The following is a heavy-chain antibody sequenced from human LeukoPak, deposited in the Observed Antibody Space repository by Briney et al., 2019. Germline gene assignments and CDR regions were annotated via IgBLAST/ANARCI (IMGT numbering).Heavy chain of an antibody. J-gene: IGHJ1*01. CDR2: IYYSGST. CDR1: GGSISGSNFY. V-gene: IGHV4-39*07. CDR3: ASLLYCSGGSCYSYFQH. Sequence: SETLSLTCTVSGGSISGSNFYWGWIRQPPGKGLEWTGSIYYSGSTYYNPSLKSRVAISVDTSRNQFSLKLSSVTAADTAVYYCASLLYCSGGSCYSYFQHWGQGTLVTVSS. D-gene: IGHD2-15*01.